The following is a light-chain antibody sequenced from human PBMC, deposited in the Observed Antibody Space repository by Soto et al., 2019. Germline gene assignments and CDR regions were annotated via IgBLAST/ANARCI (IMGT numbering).Light chain of an antibody. CDR1: QSVSRNY. V-gene: IGKV3-20*01. J-gene: IGKJ1*01. Sequence: EIVLTQSPGTLALSPGERATLSCRASQSVSRNYLAWYQQKPGQAPRLLIQGASIRATGIPDRFSGSGSGTDFILTINRLEPEDFAVYYCQQYGSSPRTFGQGTKVDIK. CDR3: QQYGSSPRT. CDR2: GAS.